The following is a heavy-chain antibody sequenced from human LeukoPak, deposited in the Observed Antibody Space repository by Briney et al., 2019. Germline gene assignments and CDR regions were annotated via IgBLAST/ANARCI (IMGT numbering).Heavy chain of an antibody. J-gene: IGHJ4*02. D-gene: IGHD5-18*01. Sequence: SETLSLTCTVSGGSISSYYWNWIRQPPGKGLEWIGYIYYSGSTNYNPSLKSRVTISVDTSKNQFSLRLSSVTAADTAVYYCARDDSYGIDYWGQGTLVTVSS. CDR1: GGSISSYY. CDR3: ARDDSYGIDY. V-gene: IGHV4-59*12. CDR2: IYYSGST.